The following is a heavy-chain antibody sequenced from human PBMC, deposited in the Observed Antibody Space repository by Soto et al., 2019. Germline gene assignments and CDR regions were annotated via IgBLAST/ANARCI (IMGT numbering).Heavy chain of an antibody. J-gene: IGHJ6*02. V-gene: IGHV3-74*01. Sequence: EVQLVESGGGLVQPGGSLRLSCAASGFFFSGFWMHWVRQAPGKGLVWVSHINYDGSSTNYEDSVKGRFSISRDNARNTLFLQMSSLRAEDTAVYYCARGHYYAMDVWGQGATVTVSS. CDR1: GFFFSGFW. CDR2: INYDGSST. CDR3: ARGHYYAMDV.